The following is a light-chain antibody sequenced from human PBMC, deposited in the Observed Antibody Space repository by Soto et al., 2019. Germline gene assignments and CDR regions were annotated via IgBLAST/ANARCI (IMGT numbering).Light chain of an antibody. V-gene: IGKV3-15*01. CDR3: QHYNNWPPAWT. CDR1: QSLSGN. Sequence: EIVLTQSPATLSLSPGERATLSCRASQSLSGNYLAWYQQKPGQAPRLLIYGASTRATGIPARFSGSGSGTEFTLTISSLQSEDFALYYCQHYNNWPPAWTFGQGTKVDIK. J-gene: IGKJ1*01. CDR2: GAS.